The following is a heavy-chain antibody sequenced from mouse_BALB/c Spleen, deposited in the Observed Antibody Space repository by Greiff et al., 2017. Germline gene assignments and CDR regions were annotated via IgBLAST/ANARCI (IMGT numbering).Heavy chain of an antibody. D-gene: IGHD2-1*01. CDR2: IYPSDSYT. Sequence: QVQLQQPGAELVRPGASVKLSCKASGYTFTSYWINWVKQRPGQGLEWIGNIYPSDSYTNYNQKFKDKATLTVDKSSSTAYMQLSSPTSEDSAVYYCTRSEGNYNAMDYWGQGTSVTVSS. CDR1: GYTFTSYW. CDR3: TRSEGNYNAMDY. V-gene: IGHV1-69*02. J-gene: IGHJ4*01.